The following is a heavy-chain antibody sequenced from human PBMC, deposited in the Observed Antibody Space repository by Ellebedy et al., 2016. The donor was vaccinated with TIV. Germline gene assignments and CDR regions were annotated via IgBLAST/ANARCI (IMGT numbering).Heavy chain of an antibody. CDR3: ARENYIDNSYYFDY. V-gene: IGHV3-20*04. J-gene: IGHJ4*02. CDR2: ITANGAAT. D-gene: IGHD1-7*01. CDR1: GFTFDDYG. Sequence: GESLKISCVVSGFTFDDYGMTWVRQGEGKGLEYVSGITANGAATGYADSVKGRSTISRDNARNSLYLQLNSLRPDDTALYFCARENYIDNSYYFDYWGPGALVTVAS.